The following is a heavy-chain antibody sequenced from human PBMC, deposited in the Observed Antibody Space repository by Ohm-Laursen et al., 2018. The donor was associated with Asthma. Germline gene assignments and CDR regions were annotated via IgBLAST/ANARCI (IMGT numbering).Heavy chain of an antibody. CDR2: IYYTGSP. Sequence: PSETLSLTCTVSSASFSSDSYYWGWIRQPPEKRLEWIGSIYYTGSPTYSPSLKTRVTISVDTSKNQFSLRLRSVTAADTAVYYCARHELSGNDPEYYYYYGMDVWGQGTTVTVSS. CDR1: SASFSSDSYY. D-gene: IGHD5-12*01. V-gene: IGHV4-39*01. J-gene: IGHJ6*02. CDR3: ARHELSGNDPEYYYYYGMDV.